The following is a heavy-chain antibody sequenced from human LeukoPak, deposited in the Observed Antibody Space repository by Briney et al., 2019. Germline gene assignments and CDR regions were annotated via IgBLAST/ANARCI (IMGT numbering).Heavy chain of an antibody. Sequence: PGGSLRLSCAASGFTFSSYSMNWVRQAPGKGLEWVSSISSSSSYIYYADSVKGRFTISRDNAKNSLYLQMNSLRAEDTAVYYCARDLGYCSGGSCYGTTRDYWGQGTLVTVSS. CDR2: ISSSSSYI. CDR1: GFTFSSYS. D-gene: IGHD2-15*01. J-gene: IGHJ4*02. V-gene: IGHV3-21*01. CDR3: ARDLGYCSGGSCYGTTRDY.